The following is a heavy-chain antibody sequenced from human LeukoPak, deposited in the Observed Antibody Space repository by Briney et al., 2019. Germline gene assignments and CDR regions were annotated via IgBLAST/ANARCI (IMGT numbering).Heavy chain of an antibody. D-gene: IGHD1-14*01. CDR2: IGPTGFDR. J-gene: IGHJ4*02. V-gene: IGHV3-21*06. CDR1: GLTFSTSG. Sequence: GGSLRLSCTTSGLTFSTSGFNWVRQAPGKGLEWVASIGPTGFDRYHADSIKGRFTISRDNADNFLYLQMDSLRAEDTAVYYCATETNGRHYDYWGQGTLLTVSS. CDR3: ATETNGRHYDY.